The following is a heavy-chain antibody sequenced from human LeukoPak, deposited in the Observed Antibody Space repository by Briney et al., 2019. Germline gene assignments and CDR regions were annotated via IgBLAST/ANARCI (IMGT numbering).Heavy chain of an antibody. J-gene: IGHJ6*03. V-gene: IGHV3-53*01. Sequence: GGSLRLSCAASGFTFSSYWMHWVRQAPGKGLEWVSVIYSGGSTYYADSVKGRFTISRDNSKNTLYLQTNSLRAEDTAVYYCARATFNGYNGYYYYYMDVWGKGTTVTVSS. D-gene: IGHD5-24*01. CDR3: ARATFNGYNGYYYYYMDV. CDR1: GFTFSSYW. CDR2: IYSGGST.